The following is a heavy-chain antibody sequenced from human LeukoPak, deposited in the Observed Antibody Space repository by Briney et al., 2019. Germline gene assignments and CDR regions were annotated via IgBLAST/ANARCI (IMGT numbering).Heavy chain of an antibody. V-gene: IGHV3-7*01. D-gene: IGHD3-10*01. J-gene: IGHJ4*02. CDR3: ARGPPYGSRSDYFDY. CDR2: MKVDGSDI. Sequence: GGSLRLSCAASGFTFTNDFMTWVRQAPGKGLEWVANMKVDGSDIHYVDSVKGRFTISSDNARNSLYLQMNTLRVADTAVYYCARGPPYGSRSDYFDYWGQGTLVTVSA. CDR1: GFTFTNDF.